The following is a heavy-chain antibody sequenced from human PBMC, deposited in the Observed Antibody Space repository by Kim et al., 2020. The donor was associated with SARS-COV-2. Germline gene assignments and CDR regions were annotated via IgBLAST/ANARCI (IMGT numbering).Heavy chain of an antibody. J-gene: IGHJ4*02. V-gene: IGHV4-59*12. D-gene: IGHD3-9*01. CDR2: LYQTWST. CDR3: ARSGRGFDFLTGYSPLDY. CDR1: GDSINDFY. Sequence: SETLSLTCTVSGDSINDFYWSWIRQSPGRGLEWLGYLYQTWSTTYNPSLMGRVTMTLDTSKNQVSLKLTSVTAADTAMYFCARSGRGFDFLTGYSPLDYWGQGTLVTVSS.